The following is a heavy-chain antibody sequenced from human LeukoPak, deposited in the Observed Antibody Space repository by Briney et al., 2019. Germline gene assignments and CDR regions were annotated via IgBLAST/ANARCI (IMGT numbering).Heavy chain of an antibody. CDR3: AKERLVSHTAGFDS. V-gene: IGHV3-23*01. CDR1: GFTFSNYG. J-gene: IGHJ4*02. D-gene: IGHD2-8*02. CDR2: MRGGGSI. Sequence: GGSLRLSCAASGFTFSNYGMSWVRQARGKGPEWVSGMRGGGSIEYADSVKGRFTISRDNSKSTLYLQMNSLRAEDTATYYCAKERLVSHTAGFDSWGQGTLVTVSS.